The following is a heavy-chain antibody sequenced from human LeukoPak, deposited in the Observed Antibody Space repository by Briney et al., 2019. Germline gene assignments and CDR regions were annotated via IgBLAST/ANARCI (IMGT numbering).Heavy chain of an antibody. J-gene: IGHJ3*02. CDR3: ARVGLMAFDI. D-gene: IGHD3/OR15-3a*01. V-gene: IGHV4-4*07. Sequence: SETLSLTCTVSGGSISSYYWSWIRQPAGKGLEWIGRIYTSGSTNYNPSLKSRVAMSVDTSKNQFFLKLNSVTAADTAVYYCARVGLMAFDIWGQGTVVTVSS. CDR2: IYTSGST. CDR1: GGSISSYY.